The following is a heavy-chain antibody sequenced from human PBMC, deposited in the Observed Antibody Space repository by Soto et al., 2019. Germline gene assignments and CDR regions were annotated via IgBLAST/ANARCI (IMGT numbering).Heavy chain of an antibody. CDR3: ARESEDLTSNFDY. CDR2: XSXXTXXX. Sequence: PGGSLRLSCAASGFTFSSYSINWVRQAPGQGLEXVSXXSXXTXXXXXGXXXKGRFTISRDNAKNSLYLEMNSLRAEETAVYYCARESEDLTSNFDYWGQGTLVTVSS. J-gene: IGHJ4*02. V-gene: IGHV3-21*06. CDR1: GFTFSSYS.